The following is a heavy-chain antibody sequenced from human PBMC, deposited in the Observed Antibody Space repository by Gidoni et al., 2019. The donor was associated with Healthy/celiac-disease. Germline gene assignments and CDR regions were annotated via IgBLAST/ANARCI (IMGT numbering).Heavy chain of an antibody. CDR1: GGSFSGYY. V-gene: IGHV4-34*01. CDR3: ARGHESRRYYYYYYGMDV. J-gene: IGHJ6*02. Sequence: QVQLQQWGAGLLKPSETLSLTCAVYGGSFSGYYWSWIRQPPGKGLEWIGEINHSGSTNYNPSLKSRVTISVDTSKNQFSLKLSSVTAADTTVYYCARGHESRRYYYYYYGMDVWGQGTTVTVSS. CDR2: INHSGST.